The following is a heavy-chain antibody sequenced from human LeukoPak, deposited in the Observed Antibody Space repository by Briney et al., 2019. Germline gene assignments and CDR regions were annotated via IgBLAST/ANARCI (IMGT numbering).Heavy chain of an antibody. CDR3: AELGITMIGGV. D-gene: IGHD3-10*02. CDR2: ISASGSTI. J-gene: IGHJ6*04. V-gene: IGHV3-48*03. CDR1: GFTFSSYE. Sequence: PGGSLRLSCAASGFTFSSYEINWVRQAPGKGLEWVSHISASGSTIYYADSLKGRFTFSRDNAKNSLYLQMNSLRAEDTAVYYCAELGITMIGGVWGKGTTVTISS.